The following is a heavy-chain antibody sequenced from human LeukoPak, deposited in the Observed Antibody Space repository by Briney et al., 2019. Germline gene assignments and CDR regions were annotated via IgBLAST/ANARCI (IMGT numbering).Heavy chain of an antibody. CDR3: APTAGL. D-gene: IGHD2-21*02. CDR2: ISYDGSNK. CDR1: GFTFSSYG. J-gene: IGHJ4*02. Sequence: PGGSLRLSCAASGFTFSSYGIHWVRQAPGKGLEWVAVISYDGSNKYYADSVKGRFTISRDNSKNTLYLQMNSLRAEGTAVYYCAPTAGLWGQGTLVTVSS. V-gene: IGHV3-30*03.